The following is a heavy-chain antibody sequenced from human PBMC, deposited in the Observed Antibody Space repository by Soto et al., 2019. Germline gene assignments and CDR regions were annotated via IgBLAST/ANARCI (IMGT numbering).Heavy chain of an antibody. D-gene: IGHD3-22*01. V-gene: IGHV4-59*01. J-gene: IGHJ4*02. CDR2: IYYSGST. CDR1: GGSISSYF. Sequence: QVQLQESGPGLVRPSETLSLTCTVSGGSISSYFWSWIRQPPGKGLEWIGYIYYSGSTNYNPSLKSRVTISVDTSKNQFSLKLSSVTAADMAVYYCASWGNYDSSGYGYWGQGTLVTVSS. CDR3: ASWGNYDSSGYGY.